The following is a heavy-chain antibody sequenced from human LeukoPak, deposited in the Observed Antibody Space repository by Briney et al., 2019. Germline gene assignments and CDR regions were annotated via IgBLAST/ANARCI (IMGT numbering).Heavy chain of an antibody. J-gene: IGHJ4*02. CDR1: GGSISSYY. V-gene: IGHV4-4*07. CDR2: IYTSGST. Sequence: PSETLSLTCTVSGGSISSYYWSWIRQPAGKGLEWIGRIYTSGSTNYNPSLKSRVTMSVDTSKNQFSLKLSSVTAADTAVYYCARSSRVRFLEWLFDYWGQGTLVTVSS. D-gene: IGHD3-3*01. CDR3: ARSSRVRFLEWLFDY.